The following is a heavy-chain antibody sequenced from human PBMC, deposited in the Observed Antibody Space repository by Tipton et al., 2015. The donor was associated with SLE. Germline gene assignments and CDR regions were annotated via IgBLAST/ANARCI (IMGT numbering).Heavy chain of an antibody. Sequence: TLSLTCTVSGGSISSGGYYWSWIRQHPGKGLEWIGYIYYSGSTYYNPSLKSRVTISVDTSKNQFSLKLSSVTAADTAVYYCARHYHEGGDDAFDIWGQGTMVTVSS. J-gene: IGHJ3*02. V-gene: IGHV4-31*03. CDR2: IYYSGST. CDR3: ARHYHEGGDDAFDI. CDR1: GGSISSGGYY. D-gene: IGHD3-22*01.